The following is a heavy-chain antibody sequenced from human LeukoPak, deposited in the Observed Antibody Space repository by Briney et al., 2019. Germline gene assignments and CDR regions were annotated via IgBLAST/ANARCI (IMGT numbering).Heavy chain of an antibody. Sequence: SVKVSCKASGGTFSSYAISWVRQAPGQGLEWMGGIIPIFGTANYAQKFQGRVTITADESTSTAYMELSSLRSEDTAAYYCARARTSSSWNLPFDYWGQGTLVTVSS. D-gene: IGHD6-13*01. CDR3: ARARTSSSWNLPFDY. CDR2: IIPIFGTA. J-gene: IGHJ4*02. CDR1: GGTFSSYA. V-gene: IGHV1-69*01.